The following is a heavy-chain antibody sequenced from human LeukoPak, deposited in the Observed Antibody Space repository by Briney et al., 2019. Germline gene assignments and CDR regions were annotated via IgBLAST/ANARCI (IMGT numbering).Heavy chain of an antibody. J-gene: IGHJ4*02. CDR3: AKGDSSGKPGYFDY. V-gene: IGHV3-30*02. Sequence: GGSLRLSCAASGFTFSSYGMHWVRQAPGKGLEWVAFIRYDGSNKYYADSVKGRFTISRDSSKNTLYLQMNSLRAEDTAVYYCAKGDSSGKPGYFDYWGRGTLVTVSS. CDR1: GFTFSSYG. CDR2: IRYDGSNK. D-gene: IGHD1-26*01.